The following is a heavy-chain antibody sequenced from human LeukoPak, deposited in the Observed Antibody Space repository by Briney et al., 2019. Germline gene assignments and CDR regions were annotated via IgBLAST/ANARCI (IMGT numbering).Heavy chain of an antibody. J-gene: IGHJ6*02. CDR2: INHSGST. V-gene: IGHV4-34*01. D-gene: IGHD3-22*01. CDR1: GGSFSSYY. Sequence: SETLSLTCAVYGGSFSSYYWNWIRQPPGKGLEWIAEINHSGSTNYKSSLKSRVTISVDTSKNQFSLKLSSVTAADTAVYYCARGRITMITRGCMDVWGQGTTVTVSS. CDR3: ARGRITMITRGCMDV.